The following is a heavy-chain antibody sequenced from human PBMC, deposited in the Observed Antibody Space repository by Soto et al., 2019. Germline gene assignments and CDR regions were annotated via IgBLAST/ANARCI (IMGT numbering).Heavy chain of an antibody. CDR1: GGSISSGGYS. Sequence: PSETLSLTCAVSGGSISSGGYSWSWNRQPPGKGLEWIGYIYHSGTTYYNPSLKSRVTISVDRSKNQFSLKLSSVTAADTAVYYCARAHYGDYGYGMDVWGQGTTVTVSS. D-gene: IGHD4-17*01. J-gene: IGHJ6*02. CDR3: ARAHYGDYGYGMDV. V-gene: IGHV4-30-2*01. CDR2: IYHSGTT.